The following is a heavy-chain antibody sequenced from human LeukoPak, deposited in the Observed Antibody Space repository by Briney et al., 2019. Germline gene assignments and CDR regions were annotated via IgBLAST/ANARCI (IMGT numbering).Heavy chain of an antibody. CDR3: ARDTRGESDY. CDR2: ISWDSGSI. Sequence: GGSLRLSCEASGFAFDDYAMHWVRQAPGKGLEWVSSISWDSGSITYADSVKGRFTISRDNAKNSLFLQVSSLRAEDTAVYYCARDTRGESDYWGQGTLVTVSS. CDR1: GFAFDDYA. V-gene: IGHV3-9*01. D-gene: IGHD3-10*01. J-gene: IGHJ4*02.